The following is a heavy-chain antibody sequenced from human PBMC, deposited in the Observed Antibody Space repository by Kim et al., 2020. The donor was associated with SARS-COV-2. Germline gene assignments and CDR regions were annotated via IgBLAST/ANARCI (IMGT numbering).Heavy chain of an antibody. CDR2: ISYDGSNK. J-gene: IGHJ4*02. Sequence: GGSLRLSCAASGFTFSSYAMHWVRQAPGKGLEWVSVISYDGSNKYYADSVKGRFTISRDNSKNTLYLQMNSLSAEDTSVYYCARDYGDHAGFDYWGQGTLVTVSS. V-gene: IGHV3-30*04. CDR1: GFTFSSYA. CDR3: ARDYGDHAGFDY. D-gene: IGHD4-17*01.